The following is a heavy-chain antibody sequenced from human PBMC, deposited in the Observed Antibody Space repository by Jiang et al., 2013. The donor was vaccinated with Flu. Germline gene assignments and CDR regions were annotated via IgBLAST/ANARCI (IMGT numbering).Heavy chain of an antibody. CDR1: GYTFTGYY. Sequence: SCKASGYTFTGYYMHWVRQAPGQGLEWMGWINPNSGGTNYAQKFQGWVTMTRDTSISTAYMELSRLRSDDTAVYYCARGHSGYDEFAFDIWGQGTMVTVSS. D-gene: IGHD5-12*01. V-gene: IGHV1-2*04. CDR3: ARGHSGYDEFAFDI. CDR2: INPNSGGT. J-gene: IGHJ3*02.